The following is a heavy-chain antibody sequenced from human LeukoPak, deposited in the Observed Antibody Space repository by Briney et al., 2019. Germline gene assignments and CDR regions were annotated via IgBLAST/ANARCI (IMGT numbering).Heavy chain of an antibody. J-gene: IGHJ4*02. CDR1: GGSVSSTTSY. V-gene: IGHV4-39*01. CDR2: VYYNGST. D-gene: IGHD2-21*02. Sequence: SETLSLTCTVSGGSVSSTTSYWGWIRQPPGKGLQWIGTVYYNGSTDYSPSLKSRVTISVDTSNNQFSLKLTSVTAADTGVYFCARHLPHCGYDSCHINPWDFWGQGTLVTVSS. CDR3: ARHLPHCGYDSCHINPWDF.